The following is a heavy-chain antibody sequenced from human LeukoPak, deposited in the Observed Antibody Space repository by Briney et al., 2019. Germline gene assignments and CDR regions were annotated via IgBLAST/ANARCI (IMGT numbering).Heavy chain of an antibody. CDR1: GGSISSYY. J-gene: IGHJ4*02. V-gene: IGHV4-59*01. D-gene: IGHD3-22*01. CDR3: ARVNYYDSSGLPLGFDY. Sequence: SETLSLTCTVSGGSISSYYWSWIRQPPGKGLEWIGCIYYSGSTNYNPSLKSRVTISVDTSKNQFSLKLSSVTAADTAVYYCARVNYYDSSGLPLGFDYWGQGTLVTVSS. CDR2: IYYSGST.